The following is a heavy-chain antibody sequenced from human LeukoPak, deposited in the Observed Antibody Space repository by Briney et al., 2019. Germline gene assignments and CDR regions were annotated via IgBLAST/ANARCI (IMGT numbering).Heavy chain of an antibody. CDR1: GFTFSSYA. Sequence: GGSLRLSCAASGFTFSSYAMHWVRQAPGKGLEWVAIISFDGSNKYYADSVKGRFTISRDNSKNTLFLQMDSLRAEDTAVYYCAREVEMATLIVDYWGQGTLVTVSS. V-gene: IGHV3-30*04. D-gene: IGHD5-24*01. J-gene: IGHJ4*02. CDR2: ISFDGSNK. CDR3: AREVEMATLIVDY.